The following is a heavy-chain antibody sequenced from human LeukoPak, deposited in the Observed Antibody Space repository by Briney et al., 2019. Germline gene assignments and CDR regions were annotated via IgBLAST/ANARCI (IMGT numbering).Heavy chain of an antibody. CDR2: INPNSGDT. Sequence: ASVKVSCKASGYTFNGHYMHWVRQAPGQGLEWMGWINPNSGDTNYAQKFQGRVTMTRDTSISTFYTELSRLRSDDSAVYYCARGAFDNWFDPWGQGTLVTVSS. CDR1: GYTFNGHY. V-gene: IGHV1-2*02. J-gene: IGHJ5*02. CDR3: ARGAFDNWFDP.